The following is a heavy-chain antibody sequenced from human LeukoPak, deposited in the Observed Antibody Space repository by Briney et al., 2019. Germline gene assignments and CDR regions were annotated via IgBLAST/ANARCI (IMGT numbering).Heavy chain of an antibody. J-gene: IGHJ5*02. CDR3: ARTWSNWFDP. D-gene: IGHD2-15*01. Sequence: PGGSLRLSCAASGFTFSSYWMNWVRQAPGKGLEWVANIRQDGSEKYYVDSVKGRFTISRDNAKKSLYLQLNSLRAEDTAVYYCARTWSNWFDPWGQGTLVTVPS. V-gene: IGHV3-7*01. CDR2: IRQDGSEK. CDR1: GFTFSSYW.